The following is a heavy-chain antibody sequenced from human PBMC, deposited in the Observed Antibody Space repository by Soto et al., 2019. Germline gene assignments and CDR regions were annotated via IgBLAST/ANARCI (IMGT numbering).Heavy chain of an antibody. J-gene: IGHJ5*02. CDR1: GYAFSTYA. Sequence: QVQLVQYGAEVKKPGASVKVSCKASGYAFSTYAFSWVRQAPGQGLEWMGWIGADNGDTNYAQNFQGRVTMTTDTSTTTSYMELRSLTSDDTAVYFCARDWKGAEGFDPWGQGTLVTVSS. CDR3: ARDWKGAEGFDP. D-gene: IGHD1-1*01. V-gene: IGHV1-18*01. CDR2: IGADNGDT.